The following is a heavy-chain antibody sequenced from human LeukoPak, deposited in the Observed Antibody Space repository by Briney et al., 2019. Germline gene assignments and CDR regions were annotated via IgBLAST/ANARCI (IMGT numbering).Heavy chain of an antibody. Sequence: SETLSLTCTVSGVSVSSGSYYWSWIRQPPGKGLEWIGYIYYSGSTNYNPSLKSRVTISVDTSKNRFSLKLSSVTAADTAVYYCARVRYNWNDLAFDYWGQGTLVTVSS. V-gene: IGHV4-61*01. D-gene: IGHD1-20*01. CDR2: IYYSGST. CDR1: GVSVSSGSYY. CDR3: ARVRYNWNDLAFDY. J-gene: IGHJ4*02.